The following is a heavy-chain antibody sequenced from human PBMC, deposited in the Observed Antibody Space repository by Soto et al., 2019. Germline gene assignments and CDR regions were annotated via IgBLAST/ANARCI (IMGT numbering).Heavy chain of an antibody. V-gene: IGHV1-18*01. D-gene: IGHD5-12*01. CDR1: GYTFTSYG. CDR2: ISAYNGNT. CDR3: ARDLYSGYDPLHYFDY. Sequence: QVQLVQSGAEVKKPGASVKVSCKASGYTFTSYGISWVRQAPGQGLAWMGWISAYNGNTNYAQKLQGRVTMTTDTSTSTAYMELSSLRSDDTAVYYCARDLYSGYDPLHYFDYWGQGTLVTVSS. J-gene: IGHJ4*02.